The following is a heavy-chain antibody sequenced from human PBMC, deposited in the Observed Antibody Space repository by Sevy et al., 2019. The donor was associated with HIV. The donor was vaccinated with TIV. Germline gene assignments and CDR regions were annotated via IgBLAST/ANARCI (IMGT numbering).Heavy chain of an antibody. Sequence: SQTLSLTCAISGDSVSSNSAAWNWIRQSPSRGLEWLGRTYYRSKWYNDYAVSVKSRITINPYTSKNQFSLQLNSVTPEETVVYYCARGDYFGSGISNYYYYGMDVWGQGTTVTVSS. J-gene: IGHJ6*02. D-gene: IGHD3-10*01. CDR3: ARGDYFGSGISNYYYYGMDV. CDR2: TYYRSKWYN. CDR1: GDSVSSNSAA. V-gene: IGHV6-1*01.